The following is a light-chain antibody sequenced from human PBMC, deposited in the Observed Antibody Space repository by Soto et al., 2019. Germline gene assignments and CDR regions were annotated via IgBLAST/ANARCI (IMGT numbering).Light chain of an antibody. V-gene: IGLV7-46*01. CDR2: DTS. CDR3: SLSYIVARA. J-gene: IGLJ1*01. CDR1: TGAVTSGHY. Sequence: QAVVTQEPSLTVCPGGTVTRTCGSGTGAVTSGHYPYWFQQKPGQAPRTLIYDTSNKHSWTPARFSGSLLGGKAALTLSGAQPEYVAEHHPSLSYIVARAFGTGSKFT.